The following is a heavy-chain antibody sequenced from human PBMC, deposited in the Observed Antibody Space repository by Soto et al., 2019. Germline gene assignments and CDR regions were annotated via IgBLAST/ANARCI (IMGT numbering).Heavy chain of an antibody. CDR2: IHHRGNT. CDR1: GGSITSVDSSGDYY. V-gene: IGHV4-30-4*01. D-gene: IGHD3-3*01. J-gene: IGHJ4*02. Sequence: SETLSLTCTVSGGSITSVDSSGDYYWSWIRQPPGKGLEWIGYIHHRGNTYYNPSLKGRVTISLDTSKNQFSLRLNSVTAADTAVYYCARSSIKPQVFMYPFDSWSQGTLVTVSS. CDR3: ARSSIKPQVFMYPFDS.